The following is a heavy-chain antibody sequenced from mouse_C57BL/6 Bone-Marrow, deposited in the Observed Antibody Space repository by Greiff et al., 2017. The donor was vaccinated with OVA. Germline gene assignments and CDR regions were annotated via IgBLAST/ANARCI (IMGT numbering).Heavy chain of an antibody. V-gene: IGHV14-4*01. Sequence: EVQLQQSGAELVRPGASVKLSCTASGFNIKDDYMHWVKQRPEQGLEWIGWIDPENGDTEYASKFQGTATITADTSSNTAYLQLSSLTSEDTAVYYCTGTGNFDYWGQGTTLTVSS. CDR2: IDPENGDT. D-gene: IGHD4-1*01. J-gene: IGHJ2*01. CDR3: TGTGNFDY. CDR1: GFNIKDDY.